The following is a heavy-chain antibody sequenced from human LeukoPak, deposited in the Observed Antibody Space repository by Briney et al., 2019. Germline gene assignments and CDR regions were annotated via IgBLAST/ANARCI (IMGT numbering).Heavy chain of an antibody. V-gene: IGHV3-23*01. Sequence: QPGGSLRPSCAASGFTFSVAAMTWVRQAPGKGLEWVSLIGASGESTYYAVSVKGRFTISRDNSKNTLSLQMNSLRVEDTAMYFCAKDIQLSTWGLGTMVTVSS. D-gene: IGHD5-24*01. J-gene: IGHJ3*01. CDR1: GFTFSVAA. CDR2: IGASGEST. CDR3: AKDIQLST.